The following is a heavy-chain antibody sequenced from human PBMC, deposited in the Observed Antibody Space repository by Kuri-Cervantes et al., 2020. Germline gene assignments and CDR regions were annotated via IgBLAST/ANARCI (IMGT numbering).Heavy chain of an antibody. CDR1: GGSFSGYY. V-gene: IGHV4-34*01. CDR2: INHSGST. Sequence: SETLSLTCAVYGGSFSGYYWSWIRQPPGKGLEWIGEINHSGSTYYNPSLKSRVTISVDTYKNQFSLKLSSVTAADTAVYYCAPFNTYYDILTGYWENWFDPWGQGTLVTVSS. J-gene: IGHJ5*02. CDR3: APFNTYYDILTGYWENWFDP. D-gene: IGHD3-9*01.